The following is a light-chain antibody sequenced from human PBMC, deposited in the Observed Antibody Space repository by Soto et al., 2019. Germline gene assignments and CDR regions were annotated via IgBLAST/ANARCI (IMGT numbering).Light chain of an antibody. CDR1: QSISTK. CDR3: QKSDHLPL. Sequence: IVMTQSPATLSVSPGGRATLSCRASQSISTKLAWYQQKPGQAPRLLIYGASTRAPGIPVRFSGSGSGTEFTLTITSLQSEDIATYYCQKSDHLPLFGPGTKVESK. V-gene: IGKV3-15*01. J-gene: IGKJ3*01. CDR2: GAS.